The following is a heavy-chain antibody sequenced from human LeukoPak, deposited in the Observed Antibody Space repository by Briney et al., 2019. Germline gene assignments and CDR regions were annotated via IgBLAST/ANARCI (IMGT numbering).Heavy chain of an antibody. V-gene: IGHV1-2*02. CDR2: INPNSGGT. CDR1: GYTFTGYY. CDR3: APYYYGSGSYYNVFDY. D-gene: IGHD3-10*01. Sequence: ASVKVSCKASGYTFTGYYMHWVRQAPGQGLEWMGWINPNSGGTNYAQKFQGRVTMTRDTSISTAYMELSGLRSDDTAVYYCAPYYYGSGSYYNVFDYWGQGTLVTVSS. J-gene: IGHJ4*02.